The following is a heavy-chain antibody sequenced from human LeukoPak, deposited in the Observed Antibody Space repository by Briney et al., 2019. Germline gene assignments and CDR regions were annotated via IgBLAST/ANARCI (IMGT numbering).Heavy chain of an antibody. D-gene: IGHD3-10*01. J-gene: IGHJ4*02. CDR3: TTGITMVRGVIHLIDY. CDR2: IKSKTDGGTT. Sequence: GGSLRLSCAASGFTFSNAWMSWVRQAPGKGLEWVGRIKSKTDGGTTDYAAPVKGRFTISRDDSKNTLYLQLNSLKTEDTAVYYCTTGITMVRGVIHLIDYWGQGTLVTVSS. V-gene: IGHV3-15*01. CDR1: GFTFSNAW.